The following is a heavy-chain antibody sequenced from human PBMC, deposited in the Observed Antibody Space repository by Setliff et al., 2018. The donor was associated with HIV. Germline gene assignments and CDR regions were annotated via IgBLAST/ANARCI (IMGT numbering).Heavy chain of an antibody. CDR2: ISPSNGYT. V-gene: IGHV1-18*01. J-gene: IGHJ5*02. CDR3: ARGYCGGGICYSPNWLDP. D-gene: IGHD2-15*01. CDR1: GYTFSSYG. Sequence: EASVKVSCKASGYTFSSYGISWVRQAPGQGLEWMGWISPSNGYTDYSQKFQGRVTLTTDTSTSTAYMEIKSLTSDDTAVYYCARGYCGGGICYSPNWLDPWGQGTLVTVSS.